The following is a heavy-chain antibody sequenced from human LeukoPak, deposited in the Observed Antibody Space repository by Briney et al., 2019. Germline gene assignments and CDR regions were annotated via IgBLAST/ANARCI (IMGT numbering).Heavy chain of an antibody. V-gene: IGHV1-2*02. D-gene: IGHD5-24*01. Sequence: ASVKVSCKASGYTFTDYYMHWVRQAPGQGLEWMGWINPNSGGTDYAQKFQGRVTMTRDTSISTAYMELSRLRSDDTAVYYCAREMATIEGTYYYYYMDVWGKGTTVTVSS. CDR3: AREMATIEGTYYYYYMDV. CDR2: INPNSGGT. CDR1: GYTFTDYY. J-gene: IGHJ6*03.